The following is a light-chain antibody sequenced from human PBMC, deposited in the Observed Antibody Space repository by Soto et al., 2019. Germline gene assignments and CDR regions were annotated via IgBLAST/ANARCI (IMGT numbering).Light chain of an antibody. Sequence: DIQMTQSPSTLSASVGDRVTITCRASQSISSWLAWYQQKPGKAPKLLIYDDSSLESGVPSRFSGSGSGTEFTLTISSRQPDDFASYYCQQYNSHSQTLGRGTEVEIK. J-gene: IGKJ1*01. CDR3: QQYNSHSQT. V-gene: IGKV1-5*01. CDR2: DDS. CDR1: QSISSW.